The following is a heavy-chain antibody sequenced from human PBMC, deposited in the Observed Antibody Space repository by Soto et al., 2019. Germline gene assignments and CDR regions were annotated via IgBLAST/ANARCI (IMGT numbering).Heavy chain of an antibody. CDR3: ARDNGYESDY. V-gene: IGHV1-18*01. CDR1: VYGFTVDV. D-gene: IGHD5-12*01. CDR2: ISAYNGNT. J-gene: IGHJ4*02. Sequence: ASAEVTCKTSVYGFTVDVVGWVRQAPGQGLEWMGWISAYNGNTNYAQKLQGRVTMTTDTSTSTAYMELRSLRSDDTAVYYCARDNGYESDYWGQGTLVTVSS.